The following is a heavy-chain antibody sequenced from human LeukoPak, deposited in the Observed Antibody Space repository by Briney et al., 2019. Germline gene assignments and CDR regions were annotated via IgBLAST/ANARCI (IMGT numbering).Heavy chain of an antibody. V-gene: IGHV1-8*01. CDR1: TYTFTNYG. CDR2: MNPYNGNT. D-gene: IGHD2-21*01. CDR3: ARGGPKCGGDCFDY. J-gene: IGHJ4*02. Sequence: EASVKVSXKASTYTFTNYGINWLRQATGQRLEWMGWMNPYNGNTGYAQKFQGRVTTTRNTSINTAYMELSSLRSEDTAVYFCARGGPKCGGDCFDYWGQGTLVTVSS.